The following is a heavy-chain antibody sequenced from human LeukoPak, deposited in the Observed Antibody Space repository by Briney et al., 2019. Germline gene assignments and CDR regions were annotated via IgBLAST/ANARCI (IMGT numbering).Heavy chain of an antibody. D-gene: IGHD3-9*01. CDR3: ARIVVEWYDILTGPPWYFDL. CDR2: IYYSGST. Sequence: SETLSLTCTVSGGSISSYYWSWIRQPPGKGLEWIGYIYYSGSTNYNPSLKSRVTISVDTSKNQFSLKLSSVTAADTAVYYRARIVVEWYDILTGPPWYFDLWGRGTLVTVSS. V-gene: IGHV4-59*01. J-gene: IGHJ2*01. CDR1: GGSISSYY.